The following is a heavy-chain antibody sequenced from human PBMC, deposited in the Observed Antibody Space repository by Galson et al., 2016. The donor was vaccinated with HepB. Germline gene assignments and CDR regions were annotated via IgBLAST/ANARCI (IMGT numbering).Heavy chain of an antibody. CDR2: ITAGGNNR. Sequence: SLRLSCAASGFTFSTYPMGWVRPAPGKGPEWVSGITAGGNNRYYSDSVKGRFAISRDNSKNTLYLQLDNLRGEATAVYYCVKYVGLDGFDYWGQGTLVIVSS. CDR3: VKYVGLDGFDY. D-gene: IGHD3/OR15-3a*01. J-gene: IGHJ4*02. V-gene: IGHV3-23*01. CDR1: GFTFSTYP.